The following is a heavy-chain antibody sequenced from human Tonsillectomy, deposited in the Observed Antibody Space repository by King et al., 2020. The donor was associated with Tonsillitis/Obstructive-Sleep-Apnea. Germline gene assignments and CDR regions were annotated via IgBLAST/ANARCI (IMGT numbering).Heavy chain of an antibody. CDR2: IYYSGTT. CDR3: ARTSLDYSDYEFTYYMDV. V-gene: IGHV4-59*01. J-gene: IGHJ6*03. D-gene: IGHD4-11*01. CDR1: DDSISSYY. Sequence: VQLQESGPGLVKPSETLSLTCTVSDDSISSYYWSWIRQPPGKGLEWIAYIYYSGTTNYNPSLKSRVTISLDTSKNQFSLKLSSVTAADTAVYYCARTSLDYSDYEFTYYMDVWGKGTTVSVSS.